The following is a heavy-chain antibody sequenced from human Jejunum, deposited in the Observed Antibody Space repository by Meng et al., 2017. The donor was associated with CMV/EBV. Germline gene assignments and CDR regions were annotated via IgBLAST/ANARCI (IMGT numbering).Heavy chain of an antibody. D-gene: IGHD2-2*01. J-gene: IGHJ4*02. Sequence: QVQLGQVGAEGKKPGASVKVSCKASGYTFTSYGISWVRQAPGQRLEWMGWINAGNGNTKYSEKFQSRVTITRDTAASTAYMELSSLRSEDTAVYYCARTGCSSSSCYDYWGQGTLVTVSS. CDR1: GYTFTSYG. CDR3: ARTGCSSSSCYDY. V-gene: IGHV1-3*01. CDR2: INAGNGNT.